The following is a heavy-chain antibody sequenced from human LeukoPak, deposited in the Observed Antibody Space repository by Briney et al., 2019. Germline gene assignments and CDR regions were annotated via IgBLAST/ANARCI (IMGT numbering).Heavy chain of an antibody. D-gene: IGHD1-26*01. Sequence: GGSLRLSCAASGFTFSSFSMNWVRQAPGKGLEWISYISSSSRTVYYADSVRGRFTISRDNARNSLYLHMNSLSDEDTAVYFCARVTGSPIIFDFWGQGNLVTVSS. CDR1: GFTFSSFS. J-gene: IGHJ4*02. CDR3: ARVTGSPIIFDF. CDR2: ISSSSRTV. V-gene: IGHV3-48*02.